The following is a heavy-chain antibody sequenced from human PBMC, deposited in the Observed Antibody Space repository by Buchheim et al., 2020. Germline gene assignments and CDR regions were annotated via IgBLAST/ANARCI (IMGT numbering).Heavy chain of an antibody. Sequence: QVQLVQSGAEVKKPGASVKVSCKASGYTFTSYDINWVRQATGQGLEWMGWMNPNSGNTGYAQKFQGRVTMTRNTSISTAYMELSSLRSEDTAVYYCARGFWIVVVPAAPIAVAHGGGAFDIWGQGT. CDR1: GYTFTSYD. CDR3: ARGFWIVVVPAAPIAVAHGGGAFDI. D-gene: IGHD2-2*01. CDR2: MNPNSGNT. V-gene: IGHV1-8*01. J-gene: IGHJ3*02.